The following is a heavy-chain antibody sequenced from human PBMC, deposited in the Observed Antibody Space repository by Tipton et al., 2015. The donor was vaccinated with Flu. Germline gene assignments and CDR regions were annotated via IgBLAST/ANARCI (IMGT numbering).Heavy chain of an antibody. V-gene: IGHV4-61*09. CDR2: VYTSGST. D-gene: IGHD1-26*01. CDR1: GDSISSGSHY. Sequence: TLSLTCTVSGDSISSGSHYWSWIRQPARRGLEWIGQVYTSGSTNYSPSVQSRVTMSVDTAKNQFSLKLSSVTAADTAVYYCARTRSGNYLDDAFDIWGQGTMVTVSS. J-gene: IGHJ3*02. CDR3: ARTRSGNYLDDAFDI.